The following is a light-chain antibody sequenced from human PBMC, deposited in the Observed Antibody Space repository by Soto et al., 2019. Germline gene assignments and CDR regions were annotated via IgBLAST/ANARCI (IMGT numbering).Light chain of an antibody. CDR3: VLYMGSGISV. CDR1: SGSVSTNYY. J-gene: IGLJ3*02. V-gene: IGLV8-61*01. Sequence: QTVVTQEPSFSVSPGGTVTLTCGLNSGSVSTNYYPSWYQQTPGQAPRPLIYNTNTRSSGVPDRFSGSILGNKAALTITRAQADDESDYYCVLYMGSGISVFGGGTKLTVL. CDR2: NTN.